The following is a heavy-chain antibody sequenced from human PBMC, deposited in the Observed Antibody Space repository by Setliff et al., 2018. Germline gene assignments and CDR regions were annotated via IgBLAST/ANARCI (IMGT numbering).Heavy chain of an antibody. CDR3: VRAPVYCSGDCYPRWFDP. V-gene: IGHV4-61*09. J-gene: IGHJ5*02. CDR1: GDSISSRRNY. CDR2: IFMSGGT. D-gene: IGHD2-21*02. Sequence: SETLSLTCTVSGDSISSRRNYWGWFRQPAGRGLEYIGHIFMSGGTTYDPSFKSRVRISLDMSRNQFFLNLKNVTAADTATYYCVRAPVYCSGDCYPRWFDPWGQGTLVTVSS.